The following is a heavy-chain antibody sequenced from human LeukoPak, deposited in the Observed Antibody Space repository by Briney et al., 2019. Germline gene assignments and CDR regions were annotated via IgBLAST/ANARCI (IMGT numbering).Heavy chain of an antibody. V-gene: IGHV3-23*01. D-gene: IGHD1-14*01. CDR2: LTGSGVGT. J-gene: IGHJ4*02. Sequence: GGSLRLSCAASGFTFSRHYMSWVRQAPGKGLEWVSTLTGSGVGTYYADSVKGRFTISRDNSKNTLFLQMLNLRVDDTAVYYCATPPLTTGTSGWGQGTLVSVSS. CDR3: ATPPLTTGTSG. CDR1: GFTFSRHY.